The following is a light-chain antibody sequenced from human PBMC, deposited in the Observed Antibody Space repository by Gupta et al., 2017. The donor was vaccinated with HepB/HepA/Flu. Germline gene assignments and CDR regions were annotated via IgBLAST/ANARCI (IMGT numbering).Light chain of an antibody. V-gene: IGLV8-61*01. J-gene: IGLJ3*02. Sequence: QTVVTQAPSFSVSPGGTVTLTCGLTSGSVSTSYYPSWYQQTPGQAPRTLIYNADARSSGVPDRFSGSILGNKAALTITGAQADDESDYYCVLYMGGGIQVFGGGTKLTVL. CDR3: VLYMGGGIQV. CDR2: NAD. CDR1: SGSVSTSYY.